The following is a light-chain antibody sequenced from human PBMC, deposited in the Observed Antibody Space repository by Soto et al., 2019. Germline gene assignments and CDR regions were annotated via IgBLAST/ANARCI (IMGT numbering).Light chain of an antibody. J-gene: IGLJ2*01. CDR1: SSDVGGYNY. CDR3: SSYAGSNNLL. Sequence: QSVLTQPPSASGSPGHSVTISCTGTSSDVGGYNYVSWYQQHPGKAPQLMIYEVSRRPSGVPDRFSGSKSGNTASLTVSGLQAEDEADYYCSSYAGSNNLLFGGGTQLT. CDR2: EVS. V-gene: IGLV2-8*01.